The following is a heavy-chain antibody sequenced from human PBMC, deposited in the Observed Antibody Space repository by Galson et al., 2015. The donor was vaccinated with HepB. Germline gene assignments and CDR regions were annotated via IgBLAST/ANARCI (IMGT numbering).Heavy chain of an antibody. Sequence: SLRLSCAASGFTVSSNYMSWVRQAPGKGLEWVSVIYSGGSTYYADSVKGRFTISRDNSKNTLYLQMNSLRAEDTAVYYCARDKFSGGATGWFDPWGQGTLVTVSS. CDR3: ARDKFSGGATGWFDP. CDR2: IYSGGST. J-gene: IGHJ5*02. D-gene: IGHD1-26*01. V-gene: IGHV3-53*01. CDR1: GFTVSSNY.